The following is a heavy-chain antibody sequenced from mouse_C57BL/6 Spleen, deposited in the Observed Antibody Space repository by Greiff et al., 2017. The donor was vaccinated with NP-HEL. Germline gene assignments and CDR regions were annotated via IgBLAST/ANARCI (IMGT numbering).Heavy chain of an antibody. J-gene: IGHJ1*03. CDR1: GYTFTDYN. Sequence: EVQLQQSGPELVKPGASVKIPCKASGYTFTDYNMDWVKQSHGKSLEWIGDINPNNGGTIYNQKFKGKATLTVDKSSSTAYMELRSLTSEDTAVYYCARRSKGGDDGYDWYFDVWGTGTTVTVSS. V-gene: IGHV1-18*01. CDR2: INPNNGGT. D-gene: IGHD2-3*01. CDR3: ARRSKGGDDGYDWYFDV.